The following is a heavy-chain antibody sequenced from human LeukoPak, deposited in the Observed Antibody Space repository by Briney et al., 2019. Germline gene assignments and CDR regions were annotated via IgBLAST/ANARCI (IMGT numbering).Heavy chain of an antibody. Sequence: SETLSLTCTVSGGSISSYYWSWIRQPPGKGLEWFGYIYYSESTNYNPSLKSRVTISVDTSKNHFSLKLSSVTAADTAVYYCARDSARTTGYYYYGMDVWGQGTTVTVSS. D-gene: IGHD1-1*01. CDR2: IYYSEST. V-gene: IGHV4-59*01. J-gene: IGHJ6*02. CDR3: ARDSARTTGYYYYGMDV. CDR1: GGSISSYY.